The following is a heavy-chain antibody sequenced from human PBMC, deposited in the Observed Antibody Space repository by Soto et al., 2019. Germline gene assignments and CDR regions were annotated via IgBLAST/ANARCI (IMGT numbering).Heavy chain of an antibody. CDR1: GFSLSARPVG. J-gene: IGHJ4*02. V-gene: IGHV2-5*02. Sequence: QITLKESGPTRVKPTQTLTLTCTFSGFSLSARPVGVDWIRQPPGQALERLALIYWDDDKRYSPSLQNRLSVTMDSAKNQVVLTMTNMDPSDTAIYYGAHRAGMNGNWNGGYFDYWVQGAPVAVSS. CDR2: IYWDDDK. CDR3: AHRAGMNGNWNGGYFDY. D-gene: IGHD1-1*01.